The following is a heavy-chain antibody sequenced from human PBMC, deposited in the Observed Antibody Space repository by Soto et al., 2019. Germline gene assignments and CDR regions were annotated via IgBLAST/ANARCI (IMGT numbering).Heavy chain of an antibody. CDR3: ARLRFGYCSGGSCYSHYYYGMDV. CDR1: GDTFTGYY. D-gene: IGHD2-15*01. Sequence: AAVKVSCKASGDTFTGYYMHWVRQAPGQGLEWMGWINPNSGGTNYAQKFQGRVTMTRDTSISTAYMELSRLRSDDTAMYYCARLRFGYCSGGSCYSHYYYGMDVWGQGTTVTVSS. CDR2: INPNSGGT. V-gene: IGHV1-2*02. J-gene: IGHJ6*02.